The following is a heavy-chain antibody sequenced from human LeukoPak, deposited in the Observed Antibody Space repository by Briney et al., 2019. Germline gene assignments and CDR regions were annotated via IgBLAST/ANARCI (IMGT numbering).Heavy chain of an antibody. CDR3: ARTGLFDYVWGSYQPFDY. J-gene: IGHJ4*02. V-gene: IGHV4-39*01. CDR1: GDSISSSSYY. Sequence: SETLSLTCTVSGDSISSSSYYWGWIRQPPGKGLEWIGSIYYSGSTYYNPSLKSRVTISVDTSKNQFSLKLSSVTAADTAVYYCARTGLFDYVWGSYQPFDYWGQGTLVTVSS. CDR2: IYYSGST. D-gene: IGHD3-16*02.